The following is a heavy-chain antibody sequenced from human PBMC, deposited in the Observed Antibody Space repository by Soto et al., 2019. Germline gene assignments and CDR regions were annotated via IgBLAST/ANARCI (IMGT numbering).Heavy chain of an antibody. J-gene: IGHJ4*02. V-gene: IGHV3-30-3*01. CDR3: ARDRVVAGIGEIDY. Sequence: QVQLVESGGGAVQPGRSLRLSCAASGFTFSNSAMHWARQAPGKGLEWVAVISYDGNNKYYADSVKGRFTISRDNSMNTLYRQMNSLRPEDTAVYYCARDRVVAGIGEIDYWGQGTLVTVSS. CDR1: GFTFSNSA. D-gene: IGHD6-19*01. CDR2: ISYDGNNK.